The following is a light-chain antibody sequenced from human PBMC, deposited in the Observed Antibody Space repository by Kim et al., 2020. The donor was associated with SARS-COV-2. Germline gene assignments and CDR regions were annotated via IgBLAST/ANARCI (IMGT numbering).Light chain of an antibody. Sequence: ASVGDSVTLPCQARQNICTYLNWYQQKPGKAPQLLIYAASSLRSGVPSRFSGSGSGTDFTLTLSSLQPDDFATYYCQQSYSTPLHSFGQGTKLEI. CDR1: QNICTY. CDR2: AAS. CDR3: QQSYSTPLHS. J-gene: IGKJ2*03. V-gene: IGKV1-39*01.